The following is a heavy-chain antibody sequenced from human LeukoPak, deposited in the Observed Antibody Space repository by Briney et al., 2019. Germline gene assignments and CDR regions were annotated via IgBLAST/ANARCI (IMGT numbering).Heavy chain of an antibody. V-gene: IGHV5-51*03. J-gene: IGHJ4*02. CDR3: ASGGKTWLVDY. CDR2: IYPGDFDT. D-gene: IGHD5-12*01. CDR1: GYSFTNYW. Sequence: GESLKISCKGSGYSFTNYWIGWVRQMPGKGLGWMGIIYPGDFDTRYNPSFQGQVTISADKSISTAYLQWTSLKASDTAMYYCASGGKTWLVDYWGQGTLVTVSS.